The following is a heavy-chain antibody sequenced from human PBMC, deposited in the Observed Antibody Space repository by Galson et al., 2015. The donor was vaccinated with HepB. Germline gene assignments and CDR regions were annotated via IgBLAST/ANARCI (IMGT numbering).Heavy chain of an antibody. D-gene: IGHD3-10*01. CDR3: AKDLNYYGSGSYVFDY. CDR2: ISGSGGST. CDR1: GFTFSSYA. V-gene: IGHV3-23*01. Sequence: SLRLSCAASGFTFSSYAMSWVRQAPGKGLEWVSAISGSGGSTYYADSVKGRFTISRDNSKNTLYLQMNSLRAEDTAVYYCAKDLNYYGSGSYVFDYWGQGTLVTVSS. J-gene: IGHJ4*02.